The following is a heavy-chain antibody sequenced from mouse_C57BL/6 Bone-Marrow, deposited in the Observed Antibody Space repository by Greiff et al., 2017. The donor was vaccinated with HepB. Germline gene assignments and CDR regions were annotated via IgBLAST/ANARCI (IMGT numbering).Heavy chain of an antibody. Sequence: QVQLQQPGAELVRPGSSVKLSCKASGYTFTSYWMHWVKQRPIQGLEWIGNIDPSDSETHYNQKFKDKATLTVDKSSSTAYMQLSSLTSEDSAVYYCARGPFIYYDYDGGDYWGQGTTLTVSS. CDR1: GYTFTSYW. J-gene: IGHJ2*01. CDR3: ARGPFIYYDYDGGDY. CDR2: IDPSDSET. D-gene: IGHD2-4*01. V-gene: IGHV1-52*01.